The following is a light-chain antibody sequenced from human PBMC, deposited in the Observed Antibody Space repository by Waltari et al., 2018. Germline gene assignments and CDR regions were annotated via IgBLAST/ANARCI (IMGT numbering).Light chain of an antibody. CDR1: SPHFGAGYD. Sequence: QSVLTQPPSVSGAPGQRVTIPCTGSSPHFGAGYDVHWYQQLPGSAPRLLIYADTNRPSGVPARFSGSRSGSSASLAITGLQAEDEADYYCQSYDTSLSSHVFGSGTKVTVL. CDR3: QSYDTSLSSHV. V-gene: IGLV1-40*01. J-gene: IGLJ1*01. CDR2: ADT.